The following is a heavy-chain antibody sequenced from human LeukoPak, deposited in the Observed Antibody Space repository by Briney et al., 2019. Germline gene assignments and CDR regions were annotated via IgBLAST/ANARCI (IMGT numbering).Heavy chain of an antibody. CDR3: ARGQYSSGWYYFDY. CDR1: GGSISNDF. V-gene: IGHV4-59*01. Sequence: SETLSLTCTVSGGSISNDFWSWSRQPPGKGLGWIGYIFDSGNTNYKPSLNSRVTMSLDTSKNQFSLKLSSVTAADSAIYYCARGQYSSGWYYFDYWGQGTLVTVSS. J-gene: IGHJ4*02. D-gene: IGHD6-19*01. CDR2: IFDSGNT.